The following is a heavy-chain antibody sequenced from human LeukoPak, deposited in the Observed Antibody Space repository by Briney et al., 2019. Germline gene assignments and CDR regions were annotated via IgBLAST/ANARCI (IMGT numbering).Heavy chain of an antibody. J-gene: IGHJ4*02. CDR2: IKQDGSDK. V-gene: IGHV3-7*01. CDR1: GFTCSSYW. D-gene: IGHD3-16*01. CDR3: ARESGVMITFGGVNRFDY. Sequence: GGSLRLSCAASGFTCSSYWMNWVRQAPGKGLEWVANIKQDGSDKYYVDSVKGRFTISRDNAKNSLYLQMNSLRAEDAAVYYCARESGVMITFGGVNRFDYWGQGTLVTVSS.